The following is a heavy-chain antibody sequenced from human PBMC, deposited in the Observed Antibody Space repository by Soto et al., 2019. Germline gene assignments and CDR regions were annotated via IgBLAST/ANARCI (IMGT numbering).Heavy chain of an antibody. CDR2: IYYSGST. D-gene: IGHD6-19*01. CDR3: ARIRAPSSGYDY. J-gene: IGHJ4*02. V-gene: IGHV4-59*01. Sequence: TLSLTCTVSGGSISSYYWSWIRQPPGKGLEWIGYIYYSGSTNYSTSLKTRLTISKDTSKNQVVLTMTNMDPVDTATYYCARIRAPSSGYDYWGQGTLVTVSS. CDR1: GGSISSYY.